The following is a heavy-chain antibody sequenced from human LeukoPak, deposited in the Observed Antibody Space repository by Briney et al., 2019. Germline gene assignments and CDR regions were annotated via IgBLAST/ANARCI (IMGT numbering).Heavy chain of an antibody. D-gene: IGHD2-2*01. CDR1: GFTFDDYA. V-gene: IGHV3-9*01. CDR3: AKDYGAAAIRYYFDY. CDR2: ISWNSGSI. J-gene: IGHJ4*02. Sequence: PGGSLRLSCAASGFTFDDYAMHWVRQAPGKGLEWVSGISWNSGSIGYADSVKGRFTISRDNAKNSLYLQMNSLRAEDTALHYCAKDYGAAAIRYYFDYWGQGTLVTVSS.